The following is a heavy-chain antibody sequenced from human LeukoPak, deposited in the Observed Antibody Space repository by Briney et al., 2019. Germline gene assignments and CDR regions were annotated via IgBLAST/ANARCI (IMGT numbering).Heavy chain of an antibody. V-gene: IGHV3-11*04. Sequence: GGSLRLSCAASGFTFSDYYMSWIRQAPGKGLEWVSYISSSGSTIYYADSVKGRFTISRDNAKNSLYLQMNSLRAEDTAVYYCARDRHFYYGSGNAPHGMDCWGQGTLVTVSS. D-gene: IGHD3-10*01. CDR1: GFTFSDYY. CDR2: ISSSGSTI. J-gene: IGHJ4*02. CDR3: ARDRHFYYGSGNAPHGMDC.